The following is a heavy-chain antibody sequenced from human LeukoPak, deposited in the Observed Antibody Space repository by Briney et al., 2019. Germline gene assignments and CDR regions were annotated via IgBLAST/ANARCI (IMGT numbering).Heavy chain of an antibody. D-gene: IGHD3-22*01. Sequence: LPGGSLRLSCAASGFTFNSYGMHWVRQAPGKGLVWVSHIRTDGNNAIYADSVKGRFTISRDNARNTLYLQMNGLRAEDTAVYYCARPRGYDTRDFDHWGQGALVTVSS. V-gene: IGHV3-74*01. J-gene: IGHJ4*02. CDR2: IRTDGNNA. CDR1: GFTFNSYG. CDR3: ARPRGYDTRDFDH.